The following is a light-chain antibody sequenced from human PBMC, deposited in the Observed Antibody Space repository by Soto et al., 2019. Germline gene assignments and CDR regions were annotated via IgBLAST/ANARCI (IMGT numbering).Light chain of an antibody. CDR3: HQYNNWWT. CDR2: GAS. V-gene: IGKV3-15*01. Sequence: EIVKTQSPATLSVSPGERATLSCRASQTVSASLAWYQQKSGRAPKLLIYGASTRASGVPARFSGSGSGTEFTLTISSLQSEDSAVYYCHQYNNWWTFGQGTKVDI. J-gene: IGKJ1*01. CDR1: QTVSAS.